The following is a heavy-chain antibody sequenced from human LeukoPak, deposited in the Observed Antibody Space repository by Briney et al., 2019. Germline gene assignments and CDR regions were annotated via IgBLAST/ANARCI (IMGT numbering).Heavy chain of an antibody. CDR2: IYYSGST. CDR1: GGSISNYY. CDR3: AREKPFYDSSGYYYPIAFDY. J-gene: IGHJ4*02. V-gene: IGHV4-59*01. D-gene: IGHD3-22*01. Sequence: SETLSLTCTVAGGSISNYYWSWIRQPPGKGLGWIGYIYYSGSTNYNPSLKSRVTISVDTSKNQFSLKLSSVTAADTAVYYCAREKPFYDSSGYYYPIAFDYWGQGTLVTVSS.